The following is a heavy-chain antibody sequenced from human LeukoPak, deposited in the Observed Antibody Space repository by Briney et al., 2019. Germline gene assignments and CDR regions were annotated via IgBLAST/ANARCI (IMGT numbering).Heavy chain of an antibody. D-gene: IGHD4-23*01. CDR3: ARVPGAAAVVINGYDY. Sequence: ASVKVSCKVSGYTLTDLSVHWVRQTPGKGLEWMGRIIPILGIANYAQKFQGRVTITADKSTSTAYMELSSLRSEDTAVYYCARVPGAAAVVINGYDYWGQGTLVTVSS. J-gene: IGHJ4*02. CDR1: GYTLTDLS. V-gene: IGHV1-69*04. CDR2: IIPILGIA.